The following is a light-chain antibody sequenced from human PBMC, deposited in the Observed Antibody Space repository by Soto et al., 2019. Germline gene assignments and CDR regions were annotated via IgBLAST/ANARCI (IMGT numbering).Light chain of an antibody. Sequence: QPVLTQPASVSGCPGQSITISCTGTGRDVGGYNYVSWYQQHPGKAPKLMIYDVSNRPSGVSNRFSGSKSGNTASLTISGLQAEDEADYYCSSYTSSSTQVVFGGGTRVTVL. CDR1: GRDVGGYNY. CDR2: DVS. V-gene: IGLV2-14*01. J-gene: IGLJ2*01. CDR3: SSYTSSSTQVV.